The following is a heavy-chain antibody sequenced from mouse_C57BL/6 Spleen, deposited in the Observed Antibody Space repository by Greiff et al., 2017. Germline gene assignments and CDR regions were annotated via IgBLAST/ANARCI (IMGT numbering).Heavy chain of an antibody. CDR2: ISGGGGNT. D-gene: IGHD1-1*01. CDR3: ARQGPIYYYGSSYWYFDV. Sequence: EVKVVESGGGLVKPGGSLTLSCAASGFTFSSYTMSWVRQTPEKRLEWVATISGGGGNTYYPDSVKGRFTISRDNAKNTLYLQMSSLRSEDTALYYCARQGPIYYYGSSYWYFDVWGTGTTVTGSS. CDR1: GFTFSSYT. V-gene: IGHV5-9*01. J-gene: IGHJ1*03.